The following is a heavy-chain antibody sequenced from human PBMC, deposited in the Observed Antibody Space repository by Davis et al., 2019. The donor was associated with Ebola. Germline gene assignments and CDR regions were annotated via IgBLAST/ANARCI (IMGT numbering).Heavy chain of an antibody. D-gene: IGHD3-22*01. J-gene: IGHJ4*02. Sequence: ASVQVSCKASAYTFISYDINWVRQATGQGLEWMGWTNPNSGNTGYAQKFQGRVTMTMTTSISTAHMELSSLRSEDTAVYYCARAKAYYDGTGSYLYYFDYWGQGTLVTVSS. CDR2: TNPNSGNT. V-gene: IGHV1-8*01. CDR3: ARAKAYYDGTGSYLYYFDY. CDR1: AYTFISYD.